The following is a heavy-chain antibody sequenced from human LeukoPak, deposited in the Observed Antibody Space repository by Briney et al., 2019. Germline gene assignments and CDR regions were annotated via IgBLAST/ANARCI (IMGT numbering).Heavy chain of an antibody. CDR3: ARGVVAVTANDYYYYMDV. D-gene: IGHD2-21*02. J-gene: IGHJ6*03. CDR2: INHSGST. CDR1: GGSFSGYY. Sequence: SETLSLTCAVYGGSFSGYYWSWIRQPPGKGLEWIEEINHSGSTNYNTSLKSRVTISVDTSKNQFSLKLSSVTAADTALYYCARGVVAVTANDYYYYMDVWGKGTTVTVSS. V-gene: IGHV4-34*01.